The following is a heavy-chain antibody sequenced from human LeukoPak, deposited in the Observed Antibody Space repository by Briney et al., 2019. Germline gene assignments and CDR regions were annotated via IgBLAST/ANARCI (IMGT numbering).Heavy chain of an antibody. J-gene: IGHJ3*02. CDR3: ARENPMIVPPAYDAFDI. Sequence: GGSLRLSCAASGFTFSSYSMNWVRQAPGKGLEWVSSISSSSSYIYYADSVKGRFTISRDNAKNSMYLQMNSLRAEDTAVYYCARENPMIVPPAYDAFDIWGQGTMVTVSS. V-gene: IGHV3-21*01. D-gene: IGHD3-22*01. CDR2: ISSSSSYI. CDR1: GFTFSSYS.